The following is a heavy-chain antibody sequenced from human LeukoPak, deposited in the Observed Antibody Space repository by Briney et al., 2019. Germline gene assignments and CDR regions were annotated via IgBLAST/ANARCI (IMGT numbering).Heavy chain of an antibody. CDR1: GFTFSDYY. J-gene: IGHJ4*02. D-gene: IGHD3-22*01. CDR2: ISSSSYT. V-gene: IGHV3-11*06. Sequence: PGGSLRLSCAASGFTFSDYYMSWIRQAPGKGLEWVSYISSSSYTNYADSVKGRFTISRDNAKNSLCLQMNSLRAEDTAVYYCAREYYDSSGYYIDYWGQGTLVTVSS. CDR3: AREYYDSSGYYIDY.